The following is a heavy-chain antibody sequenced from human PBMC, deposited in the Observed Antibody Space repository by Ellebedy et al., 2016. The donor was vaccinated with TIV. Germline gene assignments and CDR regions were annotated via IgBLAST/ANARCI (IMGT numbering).Heavy chain of an antibody. CDR3: ASGSRLTGTRCSDY. Sequence: SETLSLXCAVYGGSFSGYYWSWVRQPPGKGLEWIGEVNHSGSTNYNPSLKSRVTISVDTSKNQFSLKLNSVTAADTAVYYCASGSRLTGTRCSDYWGQGTLVTVSS. CDR1: GGSFSGYY. J-gene: IGHJ4*02. V-gene: IGHV4-34*01. D-gene: IGHD1-20*01. CDR2: VNHSGST.